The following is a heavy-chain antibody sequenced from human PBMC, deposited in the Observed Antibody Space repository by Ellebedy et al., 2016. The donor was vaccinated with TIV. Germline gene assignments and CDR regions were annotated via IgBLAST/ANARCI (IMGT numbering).Heavy chain of an antibody. CDR2: ISAYNGNT. J-gene: IGHJ4*02. Sequence: ASVKVSXKASGYTFTSYGISWVRQAPGQGLEWMGWISAYNGNTNYAQKLQGRVTMTTDTSTSTAYMELRSLRSDDTAVYYCARAYYDSSGYYSFDYWGQGTLVTVSS. D-gene: IGHD3-22*01. CDR3: ARAYYDSSGYYSFDY. V-gene: IGHV1-18*04. CDR1: GYTFTSYG.